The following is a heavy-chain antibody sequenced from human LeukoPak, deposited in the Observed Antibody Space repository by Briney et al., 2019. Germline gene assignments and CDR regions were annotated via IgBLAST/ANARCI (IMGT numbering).Heavy chain of an antibody. Sequence: PGGSLRLSCAASGFTLSIYGMHWVRQAPGKGLEWVACIRYDGSNKYYADSVKGRFTISRDNSKNTLYLQMSSIRAEDTTVYYCAKRGGYCSSTSCYRGFDYWGQGTLVTVSS. D-gene: IGHD2-2*01. CDR2: IRYDGSNK. J-gene: IGHJ4*02. CDR1: GFTLSIYG. CDR3: AKRGGYCSSTSCYRGFDY. V-gene: IGHV3-30*02.